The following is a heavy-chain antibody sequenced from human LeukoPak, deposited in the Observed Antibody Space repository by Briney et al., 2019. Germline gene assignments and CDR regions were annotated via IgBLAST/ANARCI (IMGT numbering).Heavy chain of an antibody. CDR2: ISAYNGNT. J-gene: IGHJ4*02. CDR3: ARAYCGGDCYLPKDFDY. V-gene: IGHV1-18*01. Sequence: ASVKVSCKASGYTFTSYGISWVRQAPGRGLEWMGWISAYNGNTNYAQKLQGRVTMTTDTSTSTAYMELRSLRCDDTAVYYCARAYCGGDCYLPKDFDYWGQGTLVTVSS. CDR1: GYTFTSYG. D-gene: IGHD2-21*02.